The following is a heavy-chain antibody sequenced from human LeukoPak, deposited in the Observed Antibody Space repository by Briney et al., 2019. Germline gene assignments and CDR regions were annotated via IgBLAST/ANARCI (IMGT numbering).Heavy chain of an antibody. V-gene: IGHV1-18*01. J-gene: IGHJ5*02. CDR1: GYTFTSYG. CDR2: ISAYNGNT. D-gene: IGHD2-2*01. CDR3: ARDRRDCSSTSCYSGWFAP. Sequence: SVKVSCKASGYTFTSYGISWVRQAPGQGLEWMGWISAYNGNTNYAQKLQGRVTMTTDTSTSTAYMELSSLRSEDTAVYYCARDRRDCSSTSCYSGWFAPWGQGTLVTVSS.